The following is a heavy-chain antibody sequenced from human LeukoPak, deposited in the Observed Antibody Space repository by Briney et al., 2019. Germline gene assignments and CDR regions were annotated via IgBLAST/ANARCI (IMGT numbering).Heavy chain of an antibody. J-gene: IGHJ4*02. CDR2: ISHSGST. Sequence: SETLSLTCTVSGGSISSYYWSWIRQPPGKGLQWIGEISHSGSTNYNPSLKSRVTISVDTSKNQFSLKLSSVTAADTAVYYCARGVVLLWFGESSTHFDYWGQGTLVTVSS. D-gene: IGHD3-10*01. CDR3: ARGVVLLWFGESSTHFDY. CDR1: GGSISSYY. V-gene: IGHV4-59*12.